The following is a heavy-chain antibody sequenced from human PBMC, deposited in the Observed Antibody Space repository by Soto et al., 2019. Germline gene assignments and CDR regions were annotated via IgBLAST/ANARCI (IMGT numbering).Heavy chain of an antibody. J-gene: IGHJ4*02. Sequence: GSLRLSCAASGFTFSSYEMNWVRQAPGKGLEWVSYISSSGSTIYYADSVKGRFTISRDNAKNSLYLQMNSLRAEDTAVYYCARNPREFSSGRRDYFDYWGQGTLVTVSS. CDR2: ISSSGSTI. D-gene: IGHD6-19*01. V-gene: IGHV3-48*03. CDR1: GFTFSSYE. CDR3: ARNPREFSSGRRDYFDY.